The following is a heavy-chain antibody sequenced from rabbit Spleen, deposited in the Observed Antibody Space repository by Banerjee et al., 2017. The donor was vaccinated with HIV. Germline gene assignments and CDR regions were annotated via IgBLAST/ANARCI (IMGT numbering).Heavy chain of an antibody. V-gene: IGHV1S45*01. Sequence: QEQLVESGGDLVKPGASLTLTCTGSGFSLSANYLMCWVRQAPGKGLEWIACINAVTGRAVYATWAKGRFTCSKTSSTTVTLQMTSLTVADMATYFCARAADDNVYIPDYFTLWGPGTLVTVS. CDR1: GFSLSANYL. D-gene: IGHD1-1*01. CDR2: INAVTGRA. J-gene: IGHJ4*01. CDR3: ARAADDNVYIPDYFTL.